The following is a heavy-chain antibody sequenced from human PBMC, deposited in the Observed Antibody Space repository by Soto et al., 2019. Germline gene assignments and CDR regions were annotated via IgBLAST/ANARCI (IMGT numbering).Heavy chain of an antibody. CDR2: ISAYNGNT. Sequence: VASVKVSCKASGYTFTSYGISWVRQAPGQGLEWMGWISAYNGNTNYAQKLQGRVTMTTDTSTSTAYMELSSLRSEDTAVYYCATDHREYSSSWYIWFDPWGQGTLVTVSS. V-gene: IGHV1-18*04. D-gene: IGHD6-13*01. J-gene: IGHJ5*02. CDR3: ATDHREYSSSWYIWFDP. CDR1: GYTFTSYG.